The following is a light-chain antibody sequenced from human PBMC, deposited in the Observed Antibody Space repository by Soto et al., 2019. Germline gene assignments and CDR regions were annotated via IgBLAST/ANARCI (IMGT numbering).Light chain of an antibody. Sequence: IVMTQSPATLSVSPGEGATLSCRTSQSVSSSYLAWYQQKPGQAPRLLIYGASSRATGIPDRFSGSGSGTDFTLTISRLEPEDFAVYYCQQYGSSPPITFGQGTRLEIK. CDR2: GAS. CDR3: QQYGSSPPIT. CDR1: QSVSSSY. J-gene: IGKJ5*01. V-gene: IGKV3-20*01.